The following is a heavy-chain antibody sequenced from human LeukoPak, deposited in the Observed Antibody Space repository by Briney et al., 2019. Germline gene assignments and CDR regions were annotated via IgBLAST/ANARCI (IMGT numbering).Heavy chain of an antibody. J-gene: IGHJ4*02. CDR1: GFTFSSYG. CDR3: AKERRDGYRNHFDY. V-gene: IGHV3-33*06. CDR2: IWYDGSNK. Sequence: PGRSLRLSCAASGFTFSSYGMHWVRQAPGKGLEWVAVIWYDGSNKYYADSVKGRFTISGDNSKNTLYLQMNSLRAEDTAVYYCAKERRDGYRNHFDYWGQGTLVTVSS. D-gene: IGHD5-24*01.